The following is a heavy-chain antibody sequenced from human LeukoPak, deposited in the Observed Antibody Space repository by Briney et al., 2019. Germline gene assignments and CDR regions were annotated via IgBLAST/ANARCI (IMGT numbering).Heavy chain of an antibody. D-gene: IGHD4-23*01. Sequence: GGSLRLSCAASGFTFRTYAMGWVRQAPGKGLEWVSVISASGVNIHFANSVKGRFTIYRDNSKNTLYLQMNSLRTEDAAVYYCAKGTQNGGNSPFDYWGQGTLVTVSS. J-gene: IGHJ4*02. V-gene: IGHV3-23*01. CDR2: ISASGVNI. CDR1: GFTFRTYA. CDR3: AKGTQNGGNSPFDY.